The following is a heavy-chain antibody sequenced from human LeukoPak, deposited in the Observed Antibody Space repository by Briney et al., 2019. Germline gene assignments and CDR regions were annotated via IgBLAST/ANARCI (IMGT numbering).Heavy chain of an antibody. D-gene: IGHD6-19*01. Sequence: SETLSLTCAVYGGSFSGYYWSWIRQPPGKGLEWIGEINHSGSTNYNPSLKSRVTISVDTSKNQFSLQLNSVTPEDTAVYYCARVVFLDSGWHPLVNWFDPWGQGTLVTVSS. CDR1: GGSFSGYY. CDR2: INHSGST. CDR3: ARVVFLDSGWHPLVNWFDP. J-gene: IGHJ5*02. V-gene: IGHV4-34*01.